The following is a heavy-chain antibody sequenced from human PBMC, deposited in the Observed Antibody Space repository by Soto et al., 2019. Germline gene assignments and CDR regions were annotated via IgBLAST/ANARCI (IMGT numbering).Heavy chain of an antibody. CDR1: GGTFSSYT. J-gene: IGHJ6*02. CDR2: IIPILGIA. Sequence: QVQLVQSGAEVKKPGSSVKVSCKASGGTFSSYTISWVRQAPGQGLEWMGRIIPILGIANYAQKFQGRVTITADKSTSTAYMELSSLRSEDTAVYYCAREAVEMATXNVLSGMDVWGQGTTVTVSS. V-gene: IGHV1-69*08. CDR3: AREAVEMATXNVLSGMDV. D-gene: IGHD5-12*01.